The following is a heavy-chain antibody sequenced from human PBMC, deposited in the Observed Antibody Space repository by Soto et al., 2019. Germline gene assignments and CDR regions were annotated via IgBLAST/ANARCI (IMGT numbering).Heavy chain of an antibody. D-gene: IGHD3-3*01. J-gene: IGHJ6*02. Sequence: PGGSLRLSCAASGFTFSSYWMHWVRQAPGKGLVWVSRINSDGSSTSYADSVKGRFTISRDNAKNTLYLQMNSLRAEDTAVYYCARDSLTPYDFWSGTPILYGMDVWGQGTTVTVSS. V-gene: IGHV3-74*01. CDR2: INSDGSST. CDR1: GFTFSSYW. CDR3: ARDSLTPYDFWSGTPILYGMDV.